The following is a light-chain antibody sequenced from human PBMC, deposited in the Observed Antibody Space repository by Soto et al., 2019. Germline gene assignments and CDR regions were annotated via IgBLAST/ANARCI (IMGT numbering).Light chain of an antibody. CDR3: SSYTGDYTVM. Sequence: QSALTQPASVSGSPGQSITISCTGTSSDVGPYNLDSWYQHHPGKVPQLIIYETTKRPSGVSNRFSGSKSGNTASLTISGLQAEDEAHYHCSSYTGDYTVMFAGGTKLTVL. CDR2: ETT. J-gene: IGLJ3*02. V-gene: IGLV2-23*01. CDR1: SSDVGPYNL.